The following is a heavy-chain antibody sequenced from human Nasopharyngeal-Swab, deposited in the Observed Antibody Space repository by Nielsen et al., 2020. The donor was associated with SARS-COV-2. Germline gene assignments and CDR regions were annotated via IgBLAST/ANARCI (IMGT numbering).Heavy chain of an antibody. J-gene: IGHJ3*02. CDR3: ARDHEWELLLAFDI. D-gene: IGHD1-26*01. Sequence: SETLSLTCTVSGCSISSGSYYWSWIRQPAGKGLEWIGRIYASGSTNYNPSLKSRVTISVDTSKNKFSLKLSSVTAADTAVYYCARDHEWELLLAFDIWGQGTMVTVS. CDR2: IYASGST. V-gene: IGHV4-61*02. CDR1: GCSISSGSYY.